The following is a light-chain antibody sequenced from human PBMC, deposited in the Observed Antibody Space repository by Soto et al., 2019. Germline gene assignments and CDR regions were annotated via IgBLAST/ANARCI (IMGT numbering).Light chain of an antibody. CDR2: EGS. V-gene: IGKV1-5*03. J-gene: IGKJ1*01. Sequence: DIHMTQSPSTLSASVGDRVTITCRASHSINTWLAWYQQKPREAPRLLIYEGSNLERGVPSRFSGSGSGTEFTLTISSLQPDDFATFYCQQYNTYSRTFGQGTKVEVK. CDR3: QQYNTYSRT. CDR1: HSINTW.